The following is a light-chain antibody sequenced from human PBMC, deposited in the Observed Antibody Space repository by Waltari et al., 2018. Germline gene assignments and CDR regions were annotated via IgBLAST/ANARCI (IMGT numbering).Light chain of an antibody. V-gene: IGLV1-47*01. CDR1: NSNIGRNS. CDR3: AAWDDSLTVSYV. CDR2: RDA. J-gene: IGLJ1*01. Sequence: QSVLTQPPSMSGTPGQTVSISCSGTNSNIGRNSVFWYQQFPGTAPKLLIYRDAQRPSGVPERFSGSKSGTSASLAIRGLRSDDEADYYCAAWDDSLTVSYVFGSGTKVTV.